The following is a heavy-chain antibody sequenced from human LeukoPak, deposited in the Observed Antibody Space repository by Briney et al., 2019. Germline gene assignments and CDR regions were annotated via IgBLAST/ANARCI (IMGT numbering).Heavy chain of an antibody. J-gene: IGHJ1*01. V-gene: IGHV1-2*02. D-gene: IGHD4-23*01. CDR3: ARISVVGGY. Sequence: ASVKVSCKASGYTFTDYYVHWVRQAPGQGLEWMGWINPNSGGTNFAQKFQGRVTMTRDTSISTAYMDLSRLTSDDTAVYYCARISVVGGYWGQGTLGTGSS. CDR2: INPNSGGT. CDR1: GYTFTDYY.